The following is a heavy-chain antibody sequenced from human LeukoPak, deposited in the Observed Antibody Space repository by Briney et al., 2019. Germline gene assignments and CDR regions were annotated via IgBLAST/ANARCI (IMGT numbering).Heavy chain of an antibody. CDR3: ARVQRWLQWENFDY. D-gene: IGHD5-12*01. J-gene: IGHJ4*02. CDR1: GGSISSGDYY. V-gene: IGHV4-30-4*01. Sequence: PSETLSLTCTVSGGSISSGDYYWSWTRQPPGKGLEWIGYIYYSGSTYYNPSLKSRVTISVDTSKNQFSLKLSSVTAADTAVYYCARVQRWLQWENFDYWGQGTLVTVSS. CDR2: IYYSGST.